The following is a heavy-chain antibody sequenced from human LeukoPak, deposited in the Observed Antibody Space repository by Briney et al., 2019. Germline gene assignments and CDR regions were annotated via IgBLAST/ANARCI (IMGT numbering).Heavy chain of an antibody. V-gene: IGHV3-30-3*01. D-gene: IGHD6-13*01. CDR1: GFTFCSYA. Sequence: GRSLRLSRAASGFTFCSYAMHWVRQAPGKGLEWVAVISYDGSNKYYADSVKGRFTISRDNSKNTLYLQMNSLRAEDTAVYYCARDELSSTLFDYWGQGTLVTDSS. CDR2: ISYDGSNK. J-gene: IGHJ4*02. CDR3: ARDELSSTLFDY.